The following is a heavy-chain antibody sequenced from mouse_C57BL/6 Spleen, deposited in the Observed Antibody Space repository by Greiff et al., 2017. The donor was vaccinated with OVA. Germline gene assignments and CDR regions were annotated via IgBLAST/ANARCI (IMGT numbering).Heavy chain of an antibody. D-gene: IGHD2-4*01. CDR2: IHPNSGST. V-gene: IGHV1-64*01. CDR1: GYTFTSYW. J-gene: IGHJ4*01. Sequence: VQLQQPGAELVKPGASVKLSCKASGYTFTSYWMHWVKQRPGQGLEWIGMIHPNSGSTNYNEKFKSKATLTVDKSSSTAYMQLSSLTSEDSAVYYCARISAYDYGGMDYWGQGTSVTVSS. CDR3: ARISAYDYGGMDY.